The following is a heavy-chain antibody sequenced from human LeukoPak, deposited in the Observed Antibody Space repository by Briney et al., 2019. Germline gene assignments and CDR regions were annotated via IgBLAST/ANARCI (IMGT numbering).Heavy chain of an antibody. D-gene: IGHD5-18*01. V-gene: IGHV3-23*01. Sequence: GGSLRLSCAASGFTFSSYAMSWVRQAPGKGLEWVSAISGSGGSTYYADSVKGRFTISRDNSKNTLYLQMNSLRAEDTAVYYCAKDRIQLWLQGYLDYWGQGTLVTVSS. CDR2: ISGSGGST. CDR3: AKDRIQLWLQGYLDY. CDR1: GFTFSSYA. J-gene: IGHJ4*02.